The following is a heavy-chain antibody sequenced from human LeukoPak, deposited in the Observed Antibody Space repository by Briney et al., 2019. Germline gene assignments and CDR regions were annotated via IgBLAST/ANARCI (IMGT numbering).Heavy chain of an antibody. CDR2: INHSGST. Sequence: SGTLSLTCAVYGGSFSGYYWSWIRQPPGKGLEWIGEINHSGSTNYNPSLKSRVTISVDTSKNQFSLKLSSVTAADTAVYYCARESIAAAGTSDPFDYWGQGTLVTVSS. CDR3: ARESIAAAGTSDPFDY. CDR1: GGSFSGYY. V-gene: IGHV4-34*01. J-gene: IGHJ4*02. D-gene: IGHD6-13*01.